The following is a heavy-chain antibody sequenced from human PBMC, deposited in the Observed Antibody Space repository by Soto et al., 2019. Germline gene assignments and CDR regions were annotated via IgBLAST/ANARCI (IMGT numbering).Heavy chain of an antibody. CDR1: GFSLTTGGVS. CDR2: IYWDDDK. CDR3: VHRGGYCYGPSCDDYYYMGA. D-gene: IGHD5-12*01. Sequence: ITLKESGPVLVKPTETLTLTCTFSGFSLTTGGVSVGWIRQPPGKALEWLSLIYWDDDKRYRPSLESRLTITKDTSKNEVVLTMTNLDPEDTGTYYCVHRGGYCYGPSCDDYYYMGAWGTGTTVTVSS. V-gene: IGHV2-5*02. J-gene: IGHJ6*03.